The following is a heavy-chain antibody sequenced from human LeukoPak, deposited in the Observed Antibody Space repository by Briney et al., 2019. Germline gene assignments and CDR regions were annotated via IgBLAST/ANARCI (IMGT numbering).Heavy chain of an antibody. CDR1: GDTFSYA. CDR3: AKERAGYGSTSFDY. V-gene: IGHV1-69*13. Sequence: SVKVSCKVSGDTFSYAISWVRQAPGQGLEWMGAIIPIFGTANYAQKFQGRVTITADESTSIAYMELSSLRSEDTAVYYCAKERAGYGSTSFDYWGQGTLVTVSS. CDR2: IIPIFGTA. J-gene: IGHJ4*02. D-gene: IGHD3-10*01.